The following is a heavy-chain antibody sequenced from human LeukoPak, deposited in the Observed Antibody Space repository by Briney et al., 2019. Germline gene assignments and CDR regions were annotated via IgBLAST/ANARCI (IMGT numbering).Heavy chain of an antibody. J-gene: IGHJ4*02. CDR2: ISSSSSYI. D-gene: IGHD3-10*01. CDR3: ARWGVANRPFDY. Sequence: PGGSLRLSCAASGFTFSSYSMNWVRQAPGKGLEWVSSISSSSSYIYYADSVKGRFTISRDNAKNSLYLQMNSLRAEDTAVYYCARWGVANRPFDYWDQATLVSVSS. V-gene: IGHV3-21*01. CDR1: GFTFSSYS.